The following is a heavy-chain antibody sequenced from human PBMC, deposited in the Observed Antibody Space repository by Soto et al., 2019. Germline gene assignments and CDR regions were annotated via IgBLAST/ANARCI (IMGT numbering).Heavy chain of an antibody. Sequence: QVQLQQWGAGLLKPSETLSLTCAVYGGSFSGYYWSWIRQPPGKGLEWIGEINHSGSTNYNPSLKGRVTISVDTSKNQFSLKLSSVTAADTAVYYCARALLWFGESLGMDVWGQGTTVTVSS. CDR2: INHSGST. CDR1: GGSFSGYY. CDR3: ARALLWFGESLGMDV. D-gene: IGHD3-10*01. V-gene: IGHV4-34*01. J-gene: IGHJ6*02.